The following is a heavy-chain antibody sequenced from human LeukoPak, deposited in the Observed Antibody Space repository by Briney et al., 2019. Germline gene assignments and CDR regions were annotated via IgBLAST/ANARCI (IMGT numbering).Heavy chain of an antibody. Sequence: GASVKVSCKASGYTFTGYYMHWVRQAPGQGLEWMGWINPNSGGTNYAQKFQGRVTMTRDTSISTAYMELSRLRSDDTAVYYCARSSKQEMATRRAFDYWGQGTLVTVSS. D-gene: IGHD5-24*01. J-gene: IGHJ4*02. CDR3: ARSSKQEMATRRAFDY. V-gene: IGHV1-2*02. CDR1: GYTFTGYY. CDR2: INPNSGGT.